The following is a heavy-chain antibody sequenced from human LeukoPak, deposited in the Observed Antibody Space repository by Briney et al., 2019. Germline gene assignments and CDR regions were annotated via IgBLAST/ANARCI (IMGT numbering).Heavy chain of an antibody. CDR1: GFTFSTSG. J-gene: IGHJ4*02. Sequence: GGSLRLSCAASGFTFSTSGMHWVRQAPGKGLEWVAFIRYDGSNRYYADSVKGRFTISRDNSKNTLYLQMNSLRAEDTAVYYCARDQSRWYSSSWYEGLDYWGQGTLVTVSS. CDR3: ARDQSRWYSSSWYEGLDY. CDR2: IRYDGSNR. D-gene: IGHD6-13*01. V-gene: IGHV3-30*02.